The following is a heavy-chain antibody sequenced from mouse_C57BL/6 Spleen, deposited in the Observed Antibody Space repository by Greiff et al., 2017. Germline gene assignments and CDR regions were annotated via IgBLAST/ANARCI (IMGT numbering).Heavy chain of an antibody. CDR2: IRLKSDNYAT. CDR1: GFTFSNYW. CDR3: TENWDGY. Sequence: EVKLQESGGGLVQPGGSMKFSCVASGFTFSNYWLNWVRQSPEKGLEWVAQIRLKSDNYATHYAESVKGRFTISRDDSKSSVYLQMNNLRADDTGIYYCTENWDGYWGQGTTLTVSS. J-gene: IGHJ2*01. V-gene: IGHV6-3*01. D-gene: IGHD4-1*01.